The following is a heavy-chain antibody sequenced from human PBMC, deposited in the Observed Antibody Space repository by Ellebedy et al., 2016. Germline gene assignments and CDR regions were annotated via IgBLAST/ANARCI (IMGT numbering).Heavy chain of an antibody. V-gene: IGHV3-23*01. J-gene: IGHJ4*02. CDR2: ISGSGTGT. D-gene: IGHD3-22*01. CDR1: GFTFSSYA. CDR3: AKDDYYDSSGPFDY. Sequence: GESLKISCAASGFTFSSYAMSWVRQAPGKGLEWVSAISGSGTGTYYADSVKGRFTISRDNSKNTLYLQMNSLRAEDTAVYYCAKDDYYDSSGPFDYWGQGTLVTVSS.